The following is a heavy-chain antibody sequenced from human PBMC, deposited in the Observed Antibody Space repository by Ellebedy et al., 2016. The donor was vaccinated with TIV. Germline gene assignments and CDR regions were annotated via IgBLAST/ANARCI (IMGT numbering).Heavy chain of an antibody. D-gene: IGHD5-12*01. Sequence: GESLKISCATSGFRFPGHAMQWVRQAPGKGLEWVALIWFNGKLKYYTDSVKGRFTLSRDNSRSRLFLQMNNLRADDTGVYYCVREVAEGQGDMDVWGQGTTVVVSS. CDR1: GFRFPGHA. CDR2: IWFNGKLK. J-gene: IGHJ6*02. CDR3: VREVAEGQGDMDV. V-gene: IGHV3-30*04.